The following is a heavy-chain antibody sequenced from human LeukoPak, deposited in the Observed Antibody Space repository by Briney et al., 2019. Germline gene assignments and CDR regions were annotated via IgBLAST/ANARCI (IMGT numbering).Heavy chain of an antibody. V-gene: IGHV3-30*02. CDR2: IRYDGSNK. J-gene: IGHJ5*02. D-gene: IGHD6-13*01. CDR1: GFTFSSYG. Sequence: GGSLRLSCAASGFTFSSYGMHWVRQAPGKGLEWVAFIRYDGSNKYYADSVKGRFTISRDNSKNTLYLQMNSLRAEDTAVYYCAKDLRQYSSSWDWFDPWGQGTLVTVSS. CDR3: AKDLRQYSSSWDWFDP.